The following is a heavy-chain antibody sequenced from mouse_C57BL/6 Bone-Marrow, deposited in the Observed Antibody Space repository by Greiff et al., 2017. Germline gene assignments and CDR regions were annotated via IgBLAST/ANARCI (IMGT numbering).Heavy chain of an antibody. CDR1: GYAFSSYW. CDR2: IYPGDGDT. J-gene: IGHJ2*01. Sequence: QVQLQQSGAELVKPGASVKISCKASGYAFSSYWMNWVKQRPGKGLEWIGQIYPGDGDTNYNGKFKGKATLTADKSSSTAYMQLSSLTSEDSAVYFCARGQLRPGYFDYWGQGTTLTVSS. V-gene: IGHV1-80*01. CDR3: ARGQLRPGYFDY. D-gene: IGHD3-2*02.